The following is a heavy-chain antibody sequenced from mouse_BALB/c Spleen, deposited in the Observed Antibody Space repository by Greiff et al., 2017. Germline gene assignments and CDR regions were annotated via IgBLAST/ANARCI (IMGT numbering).Heavy chain of an antibody. CDR1: GYTFTDYE. CDR3: TRSRRYDPFAY. CDR2: IDPETGGT. V-gene: IGHV1-15*01. Sequence: VQLQQSGAELVRPGASVTLSCKASGYTFTDYEMHWVKQTPVHGLEWIGAIDPETGGTAYNQKFKGKATLTADKSSSTAYMELRSLTSEDSAVYYCTRSRRYDPFAYWGQGTLVTVSA. D-gene: IGHD2-14*01. J-gene: IGHJ3*01.